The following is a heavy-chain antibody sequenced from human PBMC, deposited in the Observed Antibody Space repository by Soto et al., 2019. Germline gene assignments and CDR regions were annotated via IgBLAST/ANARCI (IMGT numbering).Heavy chain of an antibody. CDR2: TSDDGDIQ. CDR3: GRAVDAAMDRLDS. V-gene: IGHV3-30-3*01. Sequence: QVLLVESGGGVAQPGRSLRLSCAASGFDFRSYAMHWVRQSPGKGPEWVAITSDDGDIQYYADSVKGRFTIPRDKSKNTCYCQWTGLRTEDGAVYFGGRAVDAAMDRLDSWGQVTLFT. CDR1: GFDFRSYA. J-gene: IGHJ5*01. D-gene: IGHD5-18*01.